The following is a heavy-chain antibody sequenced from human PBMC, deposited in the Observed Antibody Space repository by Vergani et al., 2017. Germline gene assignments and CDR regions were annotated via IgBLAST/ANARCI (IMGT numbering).Heavy chain of an antibody. J-gene: IGHJ4*02. Sequence: QVQLQESVPGLVKPSQTLSLTCTVSGGSISSGGYYWSWIRQHPGKGLEWIGYIYYSGSTYYNPSLKSRVTISVETSKNQFSLKLGSATAADTAVYYCAGMSGYEYYFDYWGQGTLVTVSS. CDR1: GGSISSGGYY. CDR2: IYYSGST. V-gene: IGHV4-31*03. D-gene: IGHD5-12*01. CDR3: AGMSGYEYYFDY.